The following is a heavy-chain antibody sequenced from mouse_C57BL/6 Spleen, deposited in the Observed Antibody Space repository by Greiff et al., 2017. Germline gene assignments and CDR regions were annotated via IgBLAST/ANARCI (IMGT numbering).Heavy chain of an antibody. CDR2: IDPSDSYT. CDR3: ARKGYYYGSTWFAY. J-gene: IGHJ3*01. Sequence: VKLQQPGAELVMPGASVKLSCKASGYTFTSYWMHWVKQRPGQGLEWIGEIDPSDSYTNYNQKFKGKSTLTVDKSSSTAYMQLSSLTSEDSAVYYCARKGYYYGSTWFAYWGQGTLVTVSA. D-gene: IGHD1-1*01. V-gene: IGHV1-69*01. CDR1: GYTFTSYW.